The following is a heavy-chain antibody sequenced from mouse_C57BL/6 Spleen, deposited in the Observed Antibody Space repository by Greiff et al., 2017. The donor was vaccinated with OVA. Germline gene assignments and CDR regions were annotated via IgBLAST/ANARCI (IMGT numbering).Heavy chain of an antibody. CDR1: GFSFTSYG. D-gene: IGHD3-1*01. CDR2: IWSGGST. Sequence: QVQLQQSGPGLVQPSQSLSITCTVSGFSFTSYGVHWFRQSLGKGLVWLGVIWSGGSTDYNDAFIYRLSISKDNSKSQFFFKMNSLQADDTAIYYCARNSGHWYFDVWGTGTTVTVSS. V-gene: IGHV2-2*01. CDR3: ARNSGHWYFDV. J-gene: IGHJ1*03.